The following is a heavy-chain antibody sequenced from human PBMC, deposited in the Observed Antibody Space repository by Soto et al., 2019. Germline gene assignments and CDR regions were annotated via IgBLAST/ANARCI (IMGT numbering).Heavy chain of an antibody. CDR2: IYYSGST. J-gene: IGHJ6*02. V-gene: IGHV4-39*01. CDR1: GGSISSSSYY. CDR3: ARQRAVTAYYYYYYGMDV. D-gene: IGHD4-17*01. Sequence: SETLSLTCTVSGGSISSSSYYWSWIRQPPWKGLEWIGSIYYSGSTYYNPSLKSRVTISVDTSKNQFSLKLSSVTAADTAVYYCARQRAVTAYYYYYYGMDVWGQGXTVTVYS.